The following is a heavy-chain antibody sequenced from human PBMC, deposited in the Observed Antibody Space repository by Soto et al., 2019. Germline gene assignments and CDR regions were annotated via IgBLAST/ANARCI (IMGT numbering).Heavy chain of an antibody. CDR2: TYYRSKWYN. Sequence: PTLSLTCAISGVSVSSNSAGWNWIRQSPSRGLEWLGRTYYRSKWYNEYAVSVKSRITITPDTSRNQISLQLNSVTPEDTAVYYCARDIDFGYWGRGTQVTVSS. CDR3: ARDIDFGY. J-gene: IGHJ4*02. V-gene: IGHV6-1*01. D-gene: IGHD3-3*01. CDR1: GVSVSSNSAG.